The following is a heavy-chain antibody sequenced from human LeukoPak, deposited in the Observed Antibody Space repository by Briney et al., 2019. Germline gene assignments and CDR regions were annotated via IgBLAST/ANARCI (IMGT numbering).Heavy chain of an antibody. V-gene: IGHV3-48*03. CDR2: ISSSGSTI. CDR1: GFTFSSYE. J-gene: IGHJ4*02. Sequence: PGGSLRLSCAASGFTFSSYEMNWVRQAPGKGLEWVSYISSSGSTIYHADSVKGRFTISRDNAKNSLYLQMNSLRAEDTAVYYCARDDPAGYGSGIFDYWGQGTLVTVSS. CDR3: ARDDPAGYGSGIFDY. D-gene: IGHD3-10*01.